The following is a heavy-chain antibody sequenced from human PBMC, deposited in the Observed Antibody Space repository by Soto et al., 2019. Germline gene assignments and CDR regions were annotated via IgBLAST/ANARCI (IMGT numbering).Heavy chain of an antibody. V-gene: IGHV4-31*03. J-gene: IGHJ4*02. CDR1: GGSISRGSHF. CDR3: GRESDYYDSSGSTFDF. Sequence: QVQLQESGPGLVEPSQTLSLTCTVSGGSISRGSHFWTWIRQHPGKGLEWIGNIYNSGPSYYNPSLKSRVAMSEDTSNNQFSLTVRSVTAADTAVYYCGRESDYYDSSGSTFDFWGQGTLVTVSS. CDR2: IYNSGPS. D-gene: IGHD3-22*01.